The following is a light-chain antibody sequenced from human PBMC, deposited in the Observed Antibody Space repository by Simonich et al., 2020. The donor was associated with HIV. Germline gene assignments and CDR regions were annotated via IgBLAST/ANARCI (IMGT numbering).Light chain of an antibody. Sequence: QSALTQPASVSGSPGQSITISCTGTSSDVGGYNFVSWYQQHPGKAPKLMIYDVSKRTSGVSNRFSGSKSCSTASLTISGLQAEDEADYYCSSYTSSNTLVFGGGTKLTVL. CDR1: SSDVGGYNF. J-gene: IGLJ2*01. CDR2: DVS. V-gene: IGLV2-14*03. CDR3: SSYTSSNTLV.